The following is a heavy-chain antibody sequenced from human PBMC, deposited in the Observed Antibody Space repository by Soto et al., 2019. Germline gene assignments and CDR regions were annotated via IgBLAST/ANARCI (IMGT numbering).Heavy chain of an antibody. CDR2: IYYSGST. D-gene: IGHD6-13*01. CDR1: GGSISSYY. J-gene: IGHJ5*02. CDR3: ARSLEWGYSSSWYWFDP. V-gene: IGHV4-59*01. Sequence: QVQLQESGPGLVKPSETLSLTCTVSGGSISSYYWSWIRQPPGKGLEWIGYIYYSGSTNYNPSLKSRVTISVDTSKNQFSLKLSSVTAADTAVYCCARSLEWGYSSSWYWFDPWGQGTLVTVSS.